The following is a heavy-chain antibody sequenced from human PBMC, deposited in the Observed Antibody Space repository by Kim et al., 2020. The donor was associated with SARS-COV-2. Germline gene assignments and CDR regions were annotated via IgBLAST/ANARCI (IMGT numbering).Heavy chain of an antibody. CDR3: ASPGWLQPFGY. D-gene: IGHD5-18*01. V-gene: IGHV4-39*01. CDR2: IYYSGST. CDR1: GGSISSSSYY. J-gene: IGHJ4*02. Sequence: SETLSLTCTVSGGSISSSSYYWGWIRQPPGKGLEWIGSIYYSGSTYYNPSLKSRVTISVDTSKNQFSLKLSPVTAADTAVYYCASPGWLQPFGYWGQGTLVTVSS.